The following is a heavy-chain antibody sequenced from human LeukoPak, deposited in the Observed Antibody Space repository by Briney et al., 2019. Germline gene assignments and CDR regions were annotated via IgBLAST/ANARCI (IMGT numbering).Heavy chain of an antibody. CDR3: ATIGGSTKLRPEYFHH. Sequence: GGSLRLSCAASGFTFSRYWMSWVRQAPGEGLEWVANIKQDGNEKYYVDSVRGRFTISRDNAKNSLYLQMNSLRVEDTAVYYCATIGGSTKLRPEYFHHWGQGTLVTVSS. D-gene: IGHD1-26*01. CDR1: GFTFSRYW. J-gene: IGHJ1*01. CDR2: IKQDGNEK. V-gene: IGHV3-7*01.